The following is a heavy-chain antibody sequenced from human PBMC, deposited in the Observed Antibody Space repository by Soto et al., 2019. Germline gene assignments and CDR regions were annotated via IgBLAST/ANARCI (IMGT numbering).Heavy chain of an antibody. Sequence: QVQLQESGPGLVKPSQTLSLTCTVSGGSISSGDYYWSWIRQPPGKGLEWIAYIYYSGSTYYNPSRKSRVTISVDTSKNQFSLKLSSVTAADTAVYYCAREGLLHRYFDYWGQGTLVTVSS. CDR3: AREGLLHRYFDY. CDR2: IYYSGST. D-gene: IGHD2-21*01. V-gene: IGHV4-30-4*01. CDR1: GGSISSGDYY. J-gene: IGHJ4*02.